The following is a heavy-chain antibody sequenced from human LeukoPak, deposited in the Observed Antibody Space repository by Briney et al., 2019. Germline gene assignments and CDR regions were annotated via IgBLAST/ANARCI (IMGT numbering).Heavy chain of an antibody. D-gene: IGHD6-6*01. Sequence: GGSLRLSCTASGFSFSGHWMHWARQLPGKGLVRVSRISPTGSTTSYADSVKGRFTVSRDNAKDTLYLQVNNLRAEDTAVYYCARGPNSNWSGLDFWGQGTLLTVSS. CDR3: ARGPNSNWSGLDF. CDR2: ISPTGSTT. V-gene: IGHV3-74*01. J-gene: IGHJ4*02. CDR1: GFSFSGHW.